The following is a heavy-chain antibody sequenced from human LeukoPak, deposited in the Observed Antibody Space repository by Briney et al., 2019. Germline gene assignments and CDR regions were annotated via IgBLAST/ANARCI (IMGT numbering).Heavy chain of an antibody. V-gene: IGHV3-23*01. CDR3: AKAEMATISPTDAFDI. CDR2: ISGSGGST. CDR1: GFTFGDYA. Sequence: GGSLRLSCTASGFTFGDYAMSWFRQAPGKGLEWVSAISGSGGSTYYADSVKGRFTISRDNSKNTLYLQMNSLRAEDTAVYYCAKAEMATISPTDAFDIWGQGTMVTVSS. J-gene: IGHJ3*02. D-gene: IGHD5-24*01.